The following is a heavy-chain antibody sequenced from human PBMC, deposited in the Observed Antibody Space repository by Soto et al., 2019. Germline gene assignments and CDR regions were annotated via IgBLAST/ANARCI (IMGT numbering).Heavy chain of an antibody. Sequence: SETLSLTCAVYGGSFSGYYWSWIRQPPGKGLEWIGEINHSGSTNYNPSLKSRVTISVDTSKNQFSLKLSSVTAADTAVYYCARGGYYPDYSGQGTLVTVSS. CDR2: INHSGST. D-gene: IGHD3-10*01. CDR3: ARGGYYPDY. J-gene: IGHJ4*02. V-gene: IGHV4-34*01. CDR1: GGSFSGYY.